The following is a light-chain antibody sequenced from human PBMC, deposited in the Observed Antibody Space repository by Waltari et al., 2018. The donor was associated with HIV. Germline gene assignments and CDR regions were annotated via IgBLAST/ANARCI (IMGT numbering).Light chain of an antibody. CDR3: QQAKSFPHT. V-gene: IGKV1-12*01. Sequence: IHMTQSPSSVSASVGGDVSISCRASQNIGRTLAWYQLKPGKAPRLLIYDASRLDDGVPARFRGSGSRSNFTFAINSLQPEDFAIYVCQQAKSFPHTFAAGTRVE. J-gene: IGKJ4*01. CDR1: QNIGRT. CDR2: DAS.